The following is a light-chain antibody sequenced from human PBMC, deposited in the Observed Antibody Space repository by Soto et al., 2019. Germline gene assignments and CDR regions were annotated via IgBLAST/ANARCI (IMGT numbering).Light chain of an antibody. CDR1: SSDVGDYNY. CDR3: NSYTTSSTLVV. CDR2: DVT. V-gene: IGLV2-14*01. J-gene: IGLJ2*01. Sequence: QSALTQPASVSGSPGQSITISCTGTSSDVGDYNYVSWYQQHPGKAPKLMIYDVTNRPSGVSNRFSGSKSGNTASLTISGLQAEDEAHYYCNSYTTSSTLVVFGGGTQLTVL.